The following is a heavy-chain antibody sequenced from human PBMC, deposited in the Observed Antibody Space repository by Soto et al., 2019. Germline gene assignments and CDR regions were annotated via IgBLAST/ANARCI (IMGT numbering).Heavy chain of an antibody. D-gene: IGHD3-10*01. CDR2: ISSSGSAI. J-gene: IGHJ4*02. Sequence: GGSLRLSCAASGFTFSDYYMSWIRQAPGKGLEWVSYISSSGSAIYYADSVKGRFTISRDNAKNSLYLQMNSLRAEDTAVYYCARVPLWFGELIHISPHFDYWGQGTLVTVSS. CDR3: ARVPLWFGELIHISPHFDY. V-gene: IGHV3-11*01. CDR1: GFTFSDYY.